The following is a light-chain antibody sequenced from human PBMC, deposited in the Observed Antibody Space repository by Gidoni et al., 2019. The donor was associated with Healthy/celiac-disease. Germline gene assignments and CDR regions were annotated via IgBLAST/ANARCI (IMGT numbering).Light chain of an antibody. Sequence: IQLTQSPSSLSASVGDRVIITCRASQVISSYLAWYQQKPGKAPKLLIYAASTLQSGVPSRFRGSGSGTDFTLTISSLQPEDFATYYCQHLNSYPFTFGPXTKVDIK. J-gene: IGKJ3*01. CDR3: QHLNSYPFT. V-gene: IGKV1-9*01. CDR1: QVISSY. CDR2: AAS.